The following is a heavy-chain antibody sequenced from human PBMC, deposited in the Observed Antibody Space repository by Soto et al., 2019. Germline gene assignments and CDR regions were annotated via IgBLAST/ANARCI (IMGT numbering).Heavy chain of an antibody. D-gene: IGHD6-13*01. V-gene: IGHV3-30-3*01. CDR2: ISYDGSNK. CDR3: ARDGLRRVYDAFDI. Sequence: GGSLRLSCAASGFTFSSYAMHWVRQAPGKGLEWVAVISYDGSNKYYADSVKGRFTISRDNSKNTLYLQMNSLRAEDTAVYYRARDGLRRVYDAFDIWGQGTVVTVSS. J-gene: IGHJ3*02. CDR1: GFTFSSYA.